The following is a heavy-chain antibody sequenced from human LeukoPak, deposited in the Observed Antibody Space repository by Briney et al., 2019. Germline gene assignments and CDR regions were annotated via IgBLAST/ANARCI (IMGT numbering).Heavy chain of an antibody. CDR2: ISYDGSNE. J-gene: IGHJ4*02. V-gene: IGHV3-30*18. D-gene: IGHD2-21*02. CDR3: AKDYGAYCSGDCYSLDY. Sequence: GGSLRLSCAASRSTFSSYGMHWVRQAPGKGLEWVAVISYDGSNEYYVDSVKGRFTISRDNSKNTLYLQMNSLRAEDTAVYYCAKDYGAYCSGDCYSLDYWGQGTLVTVSS. CDR1: RSTFSSYG.